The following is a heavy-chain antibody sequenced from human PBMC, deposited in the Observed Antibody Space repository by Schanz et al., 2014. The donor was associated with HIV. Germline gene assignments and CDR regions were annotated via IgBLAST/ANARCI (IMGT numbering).Heavy chain of an antibody. V-gene: IGHV3-30-3*01. D-gene: IGHD1-26*01. J-gene: IGHJ6*02. Sequence: QVQLLESGGGLVQPGGSLRLSCAASGFTFSTYAMHWVRQAPGKGLDFLSFISLYGSTKYYSDSVKGQFTISRDNSKNTLYLQMNSLRAEDTAVYYCAKGGYTGHYYYGLDVWGQGTTVTVSS. CDR3: AKGGYTGHYYYGLDV. CDR1: GFTFSTYA. CDR2: ISLYGSTK.